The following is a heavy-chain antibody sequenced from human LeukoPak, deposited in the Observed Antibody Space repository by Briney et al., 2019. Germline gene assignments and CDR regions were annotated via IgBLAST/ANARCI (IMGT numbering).Heavy chain of an antibody. CDR2: IIPIFGTA. D-gene: IGHD3-22*01. V-gene: IGHV1-69*05. J-gene: IGHJ5*02. CDR3: ARDIDRSSGYYRQRNWFDP. CDR1: GGTFSSYA. Sequence: GASVKVSCKASGGTFSSYAISWVRQAPGQGLEWMGRIIPIFGTANYAQKFQGRVTITTGESTSTAYMELSSLRSEDTAVYYCARDIDRSSGYYRQRNWFDPWGQGTLVTVSS.